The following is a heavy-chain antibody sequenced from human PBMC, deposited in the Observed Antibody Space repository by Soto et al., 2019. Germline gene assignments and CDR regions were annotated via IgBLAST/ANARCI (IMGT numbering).Heavy chain of an antibody. CDR1: GYSISTGYY. Sequence: PSETLSLTCAVSGYSISTGYYWGWIRQPPGKGLEWIGSIYRSGSTYYNPSLKSRVTISMDMSKNQFSLKLSSVTAADTAVYDCARVAYFDTTGYYYYFDYWGQGTLVTVSS. CDR2: IYRSGST. J-gene: IGHJ4*02. V-gene: IGHV4-38-2*01. D-gene: IGHD3-22*01. CDR3: ARVAYFDTTGYYYYFDY.